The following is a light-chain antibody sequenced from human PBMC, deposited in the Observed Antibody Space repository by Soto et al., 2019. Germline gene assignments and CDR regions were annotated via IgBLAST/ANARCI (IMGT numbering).Light chain of an antibody. Sequence: EIVLTQSPATLSLSPGDGATLSCRASQSVSSYLAWYQQKPGQAPRLLIYDASKRDTGIPARFSGSGSGTDFTLTISSLEPEDFAVYYCQQRSNWFTFGPGTKVDIK. J-gene: IGKJ3*01. CDR3: QQRSNWFT. CDR1: QSVSSY. CDR2: DAS. V-gene: IGKV3-11*01.